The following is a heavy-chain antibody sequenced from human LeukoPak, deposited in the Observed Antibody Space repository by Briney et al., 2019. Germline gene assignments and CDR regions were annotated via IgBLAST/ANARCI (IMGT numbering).Heavy chain of an antibody. D-gene: IGHD2-8*01. CDR2: ITSSGSSI. Sequence: GGSLRLSCAASGFTFRSYEMNWVRQAPGKGLEWVAYITSSGSSIYYTDSVKGRFTISRNNAKNSLYLQMNSLRAEDTAVYYCARLHAYYCYMDVWGKGTTVTVSS. V-gene: IGHV3-48*03. CDR3: ARLHAYYCYMDV. CDR1: GFTFRSYE. J-gene: IGHJ6*03.